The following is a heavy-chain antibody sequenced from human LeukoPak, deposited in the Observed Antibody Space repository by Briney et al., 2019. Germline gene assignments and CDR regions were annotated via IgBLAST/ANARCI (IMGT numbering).Heavy chain of an antibody. Sequence: ASVKVSCKASGCTFTGYYMHGVRQAPGQGLEGMGWIYPNSGDTNYAQKFQGRVTMTRDTSISTAYIELSRLTSDDTAVYYCARVVNYYYGMDVWGQGTTVTVSS. J-gene: IGHJ6*02. D-gene: IGHD2-2*01. V-gene: IGHV1-2*02. CDR2: IYPNSGDT. CDR1: GCTFTGYY. CDR3: ARVVNYYYGMDV.